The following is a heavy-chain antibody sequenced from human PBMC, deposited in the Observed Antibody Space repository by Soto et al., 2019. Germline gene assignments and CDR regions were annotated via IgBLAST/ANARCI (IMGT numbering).Heavy chain of an antibody. CDR1: GYTFTSYD. Sequence: GASVKVSCKASGYTFTSYDMHWVRQAPGQGLEWMGIINPSGGSTSYAQKFQGRVTMTRDTSTSTVYMELSSLRSEDTAVYYCARVGRYCSGGSCYYFYYWGQGTLVTVSS. CDR3: ARVGRYCSGGSCYYFYY. CDR2: INPSGGST. D-gene: IGHD2-15*01. V-gene: IGHV1-46*03. J-gene: IGHJ4*02.